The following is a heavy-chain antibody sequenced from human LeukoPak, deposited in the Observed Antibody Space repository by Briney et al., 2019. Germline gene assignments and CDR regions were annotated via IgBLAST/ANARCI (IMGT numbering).Heavy chain of an antibody. CDR3: ARGLHDYGDYDVPYYFDY. CDR2: IIPIFGTA. J-gene: IGHJ4*02. CDR1: GGTFSSYA. D-gene: IGHD4-17*01. V-gene: IGHV1-69*05. Sequence: SVKVSCKASGGTFSSYAISWVRQAPGQGLEWMGGIIPIFGTANYAQKFQGRVTITTDESTGTAYMELSSLRSEDTAVYYCARGLHDYGDYDVPYYFDYWGQGTLVTVSS.